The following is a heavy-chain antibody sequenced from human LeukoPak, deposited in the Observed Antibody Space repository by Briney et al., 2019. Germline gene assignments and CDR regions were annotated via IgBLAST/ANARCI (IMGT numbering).Heavy chain of an antibody. V-gene: IGHV4-59*07. CDR1: GGSLRSYY. Sequence: SVTLSLPCTHSGGSLRSYYWSWIRQPPGQGLERIGYIYYSGSTKYTPSLKSRVTISVDTSKNQFSLKLSSVTAADTAVYYWARVSRSITMVRGVYYYYYYMDVCGKGTTVTVSS. CDR3: ARVSRSITMVRGVYYYYYYMDV. D-gene: IGHD3-10*01. J-gene: IGHJ6*03. CDR2: IYYSGST.